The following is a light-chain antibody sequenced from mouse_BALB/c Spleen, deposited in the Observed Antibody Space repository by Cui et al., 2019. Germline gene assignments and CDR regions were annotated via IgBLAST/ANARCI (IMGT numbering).Light chain of an antibody. J-gene: IGKJ1*01. CDR3: QQDYSSPWT. CDR2: YAS. CDR1: QSVSND. V-gene: IGKV6-32*01. Sequence: SIVMTQTPTFRLVSAGDRVTITCKTSQSVSNDVAWYQQKPGQSPKLLIYYASNRYTGVPDRFTGSGYGTDFTFTISTVQAEDLAVYFCQQDYSSPWTFGGGTKLEIK.